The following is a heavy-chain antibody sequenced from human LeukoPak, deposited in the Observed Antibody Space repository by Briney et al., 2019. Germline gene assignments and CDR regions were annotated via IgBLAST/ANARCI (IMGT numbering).Heavy chain of an antibody. CDR1: GGSISSGGYY. V-gene: IGHV4-31*03. J-gene: IGHJ4*02. Sequence: SETLSLTCTVSGGSISSGGYYWRWIRQHPGKGLEWIGYIYYSGSTYYNPSLKSRVTISVDTSKNQFSLKLSSVTAADTAVYYCARALDSSSWYGLGYYFDYWGQGTLVTVSS. CDR2: IYYSGST. D-gene: IGHD6-13*01. CDR3: ARALDSSSWYGLGYYFDY.